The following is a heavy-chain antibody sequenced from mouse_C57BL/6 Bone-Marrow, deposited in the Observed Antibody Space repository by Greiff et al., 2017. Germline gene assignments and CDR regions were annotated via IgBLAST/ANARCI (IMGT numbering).Heavy chain of an antibody. J-gene: IGHJ1*03. CDR1: GYTFTSYG. D-gene: IGHD1-1*01. V-gene: IGHV1-58*01. CDR3: TVVATGGYFDV. Sequence: EVQLQQSGAELVRPGSSVKMSCKTSGYTFTSYGINWVKQRPGQGLEWIGYIYIGNGYTEYTEKFKGKATLTSDTSSSTAYMQLSSLTSEDSAIYFCTVVATGGYFDVWGTGTTVTVSS. CDR2: IYIGNGYT.